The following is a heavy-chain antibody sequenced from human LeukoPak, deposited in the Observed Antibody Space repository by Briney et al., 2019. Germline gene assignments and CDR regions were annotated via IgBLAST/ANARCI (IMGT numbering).Heavy chain of an antibody. CDR2: INPSGGST. J-gene: IGHJ6*02. Sequence: ASVKVSCKASGYTFTSYYMHWVRQAPGQGLEWMGIINPSGGSTSYAQKFQGRVTMTRDTSTSTVYMELSSLRSEDTAVYYCARDGPEWSLYYYYGMDVWGQGTTVTVSS. D-gene: IGHD3-3*01. V-gene: IGHV1-46*01. CDR3: ARDGPEWSLYYYYGMDV. CDR1: GYTFTSYY.